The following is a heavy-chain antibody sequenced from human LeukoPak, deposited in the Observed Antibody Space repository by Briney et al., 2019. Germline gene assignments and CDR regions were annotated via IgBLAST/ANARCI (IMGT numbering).Heavy chain of an antibody. Sequence: SVKVSCKASGGTFSSYAISWVRQAPGQGLEWMGRIIPILGIANYAQKFQGRVTITTDNSTSTAYMELSSLRSEDTAVYYCARAWESGYSYGPGWFDPWGQGTLVTVSS. D-gene: IGHD5-18*01. CDR2: IIPILGIA. J-gene: IGHJ5*02. CDR3: ARAWESGYSYGPGWFDP. V-gene: IGHV1-69*04. CDR1: GGTFSSYA.